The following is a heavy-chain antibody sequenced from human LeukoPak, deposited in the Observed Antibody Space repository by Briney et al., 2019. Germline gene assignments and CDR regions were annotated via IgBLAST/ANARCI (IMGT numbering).Heavy chain of an antibody. Sequence: GASVKVSRKASGYTFTSYDINWVRQATGQGLEWMGCMNPNSGNTGYAQKVQGRVTMTRNTSISTAYMELSSLRSEDTAVYYCARGLDYGDYKDAFDIWGQGTMVTVSS. V-gene: IGHV1-8*01. CDR2: MNPNSGNT. D-gene: IGHD4-17*01. CDR3: ARGLDYGDYKDAFDI. CDR1: GYTFTSYD. J-gene: IGHJ3*02.